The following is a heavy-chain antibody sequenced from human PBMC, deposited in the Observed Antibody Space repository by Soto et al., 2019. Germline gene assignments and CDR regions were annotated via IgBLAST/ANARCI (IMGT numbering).Heavy chain of an antibody. J-gene: IGHJ5*02. CDR2: IYHSGST. Sequence: ASETLSLTCAVSGGSISSGGYSWSWIRQPPGKGLEWIGYIYHSGSTYYNPSLKSRVTISVDRSKNQFSLKLSSVTAADTAVYYCARVYGDYTNWFDPWGQGTLVTVSS. V-gene: IGHV4-30-2*01. D-gene: IGHD4-17*01. CDR3: ARVYGDYTNWFDP. CDR1: GGSISSGGYS.